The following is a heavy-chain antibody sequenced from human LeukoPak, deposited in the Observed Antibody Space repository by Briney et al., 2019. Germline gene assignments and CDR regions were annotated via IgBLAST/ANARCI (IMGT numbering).Heavy chain of an antibody. CDR2: ISASGGTT. CDR3: VKYREIIIMVRGVISLTGKGFDY. CDR1: GFTFNSYA. J-gene: IGHJ4*02. V-gene: IGHV3-23*01. Sequence: PGGSLRLSCAASGFTFNSYAMSWVRQGPGKGLQWVSAISASGGTTYYADSVKGRFTISRDNSKNTLYLQMNSLRAEDTAVYYCVKYREIIIMVRGVISLTGKGFDYWGQGALVTVSS. D-gene: IGHD3-10*01.